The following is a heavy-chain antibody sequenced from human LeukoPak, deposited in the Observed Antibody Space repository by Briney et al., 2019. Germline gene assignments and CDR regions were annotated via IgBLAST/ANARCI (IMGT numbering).Heavy chain of an antibody. CDR3: AKHVSGSLFYFDY. CDR1: GFTFSSHA. D-gene: IGHD3-10*01. Sequence: GGSLRLSCAASGFTFSSHAMSWVRQASGKGLYWVSVISGTGDTTYYADSVKGRFTISRDNSKNTLYLQMNSLGAEDTAVYYCAKHVSGSLFYFDYWGQRTLVTVSS. J-gene: IGHJ4*02. CDR2: ISGTGDTT. V-gene: IGHV3-23*01.